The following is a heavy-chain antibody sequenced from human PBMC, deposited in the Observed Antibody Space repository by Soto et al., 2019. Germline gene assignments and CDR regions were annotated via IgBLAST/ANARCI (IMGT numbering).Heavy chain of an antibody. J-gene: IGHJ4*02. CDR1: GYIFSTHA. V-gene: IGHV1-18*01. D-gene: IGHD3-22*01. CDR2: ISAYNGNT. CDR3: TRDYYDSSGYYPKFDY. Sequence: ASVKVSCKASGYIFSTHAISWVRQAPGQGLEWMGWISAYNGNTNYTQKFQGRLTMTTDTSTNTAYMELRSLRSDDTAVYFCTRDYYDSSGYYPKFDYWGQGTLVTVSS.